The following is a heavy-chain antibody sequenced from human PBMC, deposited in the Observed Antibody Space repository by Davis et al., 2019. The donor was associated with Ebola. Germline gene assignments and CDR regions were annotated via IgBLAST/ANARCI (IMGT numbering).Heavy chain of an antibody. CDR1: GYSFTSYY. CDR2: IAPSDSYS. Sequence: GESLKISCKGSGYSFTSYYIHWLRQVPGKGLEWMGRIAPSDSYSNYSPSFQGHVTISIDKSLSSAYLQWSSLKASDTAMYYCARQESLYGHIDYWGQGTLVTVPS. CDR3: ARQESLYGHIDY. J-gene: IGHJ4*02. D-gene: IGHD3-10*01. V-gene: IGHV5-10-1*01.